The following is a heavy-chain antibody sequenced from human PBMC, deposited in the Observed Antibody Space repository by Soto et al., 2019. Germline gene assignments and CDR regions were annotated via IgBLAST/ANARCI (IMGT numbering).Heavy chain of an antibody. V-gene: IGHV3-15*07. CDR2: IKSKTDGGTT. D-gene: IGHD1-1*01. CDR1: GFTFSNAW. J-gene: IGHJ6*02. CDR3: TTDLGTVLGPSYYYYGMDV. Sequence: GGSLRLSCAASGFTFSNAWMNWVRQAPGKGLEWVGRIKSKTDGGTTDYAAPVKGRFTISRDDSKNTLYLQMNSLKTEDTAVYYCTTDLGTVLGPSYYYYGMDVWGQGTTVTVSS.